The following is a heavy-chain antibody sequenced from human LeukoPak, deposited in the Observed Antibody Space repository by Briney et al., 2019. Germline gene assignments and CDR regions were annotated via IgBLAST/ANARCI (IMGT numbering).Heavy chain of an antibody. D-gene: IGHD7-27*01. J-gene: IGHJ3*02. CDR2: AYYRSKWLF. V-gene: IGHV6-1*01. CDR1: GDSVSFNSDV. CDR3: VRDANWGLDALDI. Sequence: SQTLSLTCAISGDSVSFNSDVWNWIRQSPSRGLEWLGRAYYRSKWLFDYAVSVKSRLTITPDTPKNPFYLQLSSVTPEDTAVYYCVRDANWGLDALDIWGQGTMVTVSS.